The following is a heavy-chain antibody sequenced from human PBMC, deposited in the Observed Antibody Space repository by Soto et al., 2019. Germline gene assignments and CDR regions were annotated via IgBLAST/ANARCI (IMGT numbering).Heavy chain of an antibody. J-gene: IGHJ6*02. D-gene: IGHD3-10*01. CDR3: AKGGGLRNQLLYGYYFHGMDV. Sequence: EVQLVESGGGLVKPGGSLRLSCAASGFTFTRYSMNWVRQAPGKGLEWVSSISSTTNYIYYGDSMKGRFTISRDNAKNSLYLEMNSLRAEDTAVYYCAKGGGLRNQLLYGYYFHGMDVWGQGTTVTVSS. CDR1: GFTFTRYS. V-gene: IGHV3-21*06. CDR2: ISSTTNYI.